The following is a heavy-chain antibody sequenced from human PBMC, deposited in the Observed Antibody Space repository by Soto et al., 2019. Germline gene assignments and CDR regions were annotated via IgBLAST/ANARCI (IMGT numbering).Heavy chain of an antibody. CDR2: IIPISGTA. D-gene: IGHD2-2*01. J-gene: IGHJ6*02. Sequence: QVQLVQSGAEVKKPGSSVKVSCKASGGTFSSYAISWVRQAPGQGLEWMGGIIPISGTANYAQKFQGRVTISADESTSTAYMELSRLRYEDTAVYYGARSQGSSTSLEIYYYYYYGIDVWGQGTTVTVSS. CDR1: GGTFSSYA. V-gene: IGHV1-69*01. CDR3: ARSQGSSTSLEIYYYYYYGIDV.